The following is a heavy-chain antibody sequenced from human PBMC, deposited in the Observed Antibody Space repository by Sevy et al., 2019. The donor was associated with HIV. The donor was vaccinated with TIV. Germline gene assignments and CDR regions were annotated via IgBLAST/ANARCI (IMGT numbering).Heavy chain of an antibody. D-gene: IGHD2-2*01. V-gene: IGHV3-21*06. J-gene: IGHJ3*02. Sequence: GGSLRLSCAASGFTFSSYSMNWVRQAPGKGLEWVSSISGISNYIYYADSVKGRFTISRDNAKSSLYLHMNSLRAEDTAVYYCARTGCSITSCLTADAFDIWGQGTLVTVSS. CDR1: GFTFSSYS. CDR2: ISGISNYI. CDR3: ARTGCSITSCLTADAFDI.